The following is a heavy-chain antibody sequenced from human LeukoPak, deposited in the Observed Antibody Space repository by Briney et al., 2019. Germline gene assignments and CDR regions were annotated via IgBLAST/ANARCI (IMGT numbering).Heavy chain of an antibody. Sequence: GESLRLSCAGSGFTFSSYAMSWVRQAPGKGLEWVVAINTGGTDTYYADSVKGRFTISRDNAENTMFLQMNSLRAEDTAVYFCARLRYYAVDVWGQGTTVIVSS. J-gene: IGHJ6*02. CDR3: ARLRYYAVDV. CDR1: GFTFSSYA. CDR2: INTGGTDT. V-gene: IGHV3-23*01. D-gene: IGHD2-21*01.